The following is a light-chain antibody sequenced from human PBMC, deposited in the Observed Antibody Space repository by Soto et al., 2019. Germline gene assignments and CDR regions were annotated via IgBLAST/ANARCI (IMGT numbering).Light chain of an antibody. CDR1: SSDVGGYNY. Sequence: QSALTQPASVSGSPGQSITISCTGTSSDVGGYNYVSWYQHHPGKAPRLMIYDVSNRPSGVSDRFSGSKSGNTASLTISGLLAEDEADYYCSSYTTSTPYVFGSGTKLTVL. CDR2: DVS. V-gene: IGLV2-14*01. CDR3: SSYTTSTPYV. J-gene: IGLJ1*01.